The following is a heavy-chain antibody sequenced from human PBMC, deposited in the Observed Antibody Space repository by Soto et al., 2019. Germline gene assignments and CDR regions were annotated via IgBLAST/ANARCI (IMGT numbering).Heavy chain of an antibody. CDR1: GYTFTSYA. CDR3: AKDYYDSSGYYPPALLFDY. CDR2: INAGNGNT. V-gene: IGHV1-3*01. D-gene: IGHD3-22*01. Sequence: EASVKVSCKASGYTFTSYAMHWVGQAPGQRLEWMGWINAGNGNTKYSQKFQGRVTITRDTSASTAYMELSSLRSEDTAVYYCAKDYYDSSGYYPPALLFDYWGQGTLVTVSS. J-gene: IGHJ4*02.